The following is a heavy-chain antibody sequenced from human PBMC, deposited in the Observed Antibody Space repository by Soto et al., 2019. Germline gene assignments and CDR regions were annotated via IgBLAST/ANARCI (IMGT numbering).Heavy chain of an antibody. CDR1: GGSISSGDYY. D-gene: IGHD3-3*01. CDR2: IYYSGST. J-gene: IGHJ4*02. Sequence: SETLSLTCTVSGGSISSGDYYWSWIRQPPGKGLEWIGYIYYSGSTYYNPSPKSRVTISVDTSKNQFSLKLSSVTAADTAVYYCARAHAVLRFLEWLSMFDYWGQGTLVTVSS. CDR3: ARAHAVLRFLEWLSMFDY. V-gene: IGHV4-30-4*01.